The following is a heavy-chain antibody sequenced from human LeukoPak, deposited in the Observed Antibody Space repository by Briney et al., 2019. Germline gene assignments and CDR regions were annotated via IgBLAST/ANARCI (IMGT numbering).Heavy chain of an antibody. D-gene: IGHD2-21*02. CDR1: GFTFSSYS. V-gene: IGHV3-21*01. Sequence: PGGSLRLSCAASGFTFSSYSMNWVRQAPGKGLEWVSSISSSSSYIYYADSVEGRFTISRDNAKNSLYLQMNSLRAEDTAVYYCARRGRLKFDYWGQGTLVTVSS. CDR3: ARRGRLKFDY. J-gene: IGHJ4*02. CDR2: ISSSSSYI.